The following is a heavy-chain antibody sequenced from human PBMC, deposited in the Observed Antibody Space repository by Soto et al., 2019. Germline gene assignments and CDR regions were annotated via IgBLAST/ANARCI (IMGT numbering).Heavy chain of an antibody. J-gene: IGHJ6*03. CDR3: ARGRGLRLTYYYYMDV. Sequence: GGSLRLSCAASGFTFSSYWMHWVRQAPGKGLVWVSRINSDGSSTSYADSVKGQFTISRDNAKNTLYLQMNSLRAEDTAVYYCARGRGLRLTYYYYMDVWGKGTTVTVSS. V-gene: IGHV3-74*01. D-gene: IGHD3-3*01. CDR2: INSDGSST. CDR1: GFTFSSYW.